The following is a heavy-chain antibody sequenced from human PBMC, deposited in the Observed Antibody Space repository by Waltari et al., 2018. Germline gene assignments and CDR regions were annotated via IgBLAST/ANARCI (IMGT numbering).Heavy chain of an antibody. D-gene: IGHD1-1*01. CDR1: GGSISRSHW. Sequence: QVQLQESGPGLVKPSETLSLTCTVSGGSISRSHWWGWIRQPAGKGLEWIGRIHASGNTKYNPSLKSRVTMSVDTSKNQFFLKLSSVTAADTALYYCAREGIPNSVWYFDFWGRGSLLTVSS. V-gene: IGHV4-4*07. CDR2: IHASGNT. CDR3: AREGIPNSVWYFDF. J-gene: IGHJ2*01.